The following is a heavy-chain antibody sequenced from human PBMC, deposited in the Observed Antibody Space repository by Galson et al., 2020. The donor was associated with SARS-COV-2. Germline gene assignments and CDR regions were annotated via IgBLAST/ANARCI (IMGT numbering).Heavy chain of an antibody. D-gene: IGHD3-22*01. CDR1: GYTFTRFA. CDR3: ARRVVEAVVFDI. J-gene: IGHJ3*02. Sequence: ASVKVSCKASGYTFTRFALHWVRQVPGQRLEWMGWINTGNGNPKYSQSFQGRVSMTRDSSANTVYMELSNLKSEDTAIYYCARRVVEAVVFDIGGQGTMVTISS. V-gene: IGHV1-3*04. CDR2: INTGNGNP.